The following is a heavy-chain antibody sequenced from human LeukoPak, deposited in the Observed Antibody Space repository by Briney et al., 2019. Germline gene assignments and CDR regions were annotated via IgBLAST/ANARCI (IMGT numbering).Heavy chain of an antibody. Sequence: KTSETLSLTCTVYGGSISSYYWSWIRQPPGKGLEWIGYIYYSGSTNYNPSLKSRVTISLDTSRNQFSLKLTSVTAADTAVYYCAKSNGYGLVDIWGQGTMVTVSS. V-gene: IGHV4-59*12. CDR2: IYYSGST. CDR3: AKSNGYGLVDI. J-gene: IGHJ3*02. D-gene: IGHD3-10*01. CDR1: GGSISSYY.